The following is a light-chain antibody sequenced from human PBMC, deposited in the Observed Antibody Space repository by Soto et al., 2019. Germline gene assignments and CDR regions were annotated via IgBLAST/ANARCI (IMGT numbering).Light chain of an antibody. Sequence: DIQMTQSPSSVSASVGDRVTITCRASQGFSTWLAWYQQKPGKAPNLLIYAASSLQSGVPSRFSGSGSGTDFTLTISSLQPEDSATYYCQQAHSFPYTFGQGTKLEIK. CDR1: QGFSTW. CDR2: AAS. J-gene: IGKJ2*01. V-gene: IGKV1-12*01. CDR3: QQAHSFPYT.